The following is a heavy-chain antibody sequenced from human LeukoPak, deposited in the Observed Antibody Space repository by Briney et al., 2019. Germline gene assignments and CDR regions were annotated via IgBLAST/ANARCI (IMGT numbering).Heavy chain of an antibody. CDR1: GFTFSSYG. V-gene: IGHV3-30*18. Sequence: GRSLRLSCAASGFTFSSYGMHWVRQAPGKGLEWVAVISYDGSNKYYADSVKGRFTISRDNSKNTLYLQMNSLGAEDTAVYYCAKGRSTYSYYYGMDVWGQGTTVTVSS. D-gene: IGHD1-26*01. J-gene: IGHJ6*02. CDR2: ISYDGSNK. CDR3: AKGRSTYSYYYGMDV.